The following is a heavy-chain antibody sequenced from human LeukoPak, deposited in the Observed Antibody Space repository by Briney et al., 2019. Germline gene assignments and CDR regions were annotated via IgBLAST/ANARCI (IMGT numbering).Heavy chain of an antibody. Sequence: GGSLRLSCAASGFTFSSYSMNWVRQAPGKGLEWVSYISSSSSTIYYADSVKGRFTISRDNAKNSLYLQMNSLRAEDTAVYYCARGESTPYCSSTSCQGDYWGQGTLVTVSS. V-gene: IGHV3-48*04. CDR2: ISSSSSTI. J-gene: IGHJ4*02. CDR3: ARGESTPYCSSTSCQGDY. D-gene: IGHD2-2*01. CDR1: GFTFSSYS.